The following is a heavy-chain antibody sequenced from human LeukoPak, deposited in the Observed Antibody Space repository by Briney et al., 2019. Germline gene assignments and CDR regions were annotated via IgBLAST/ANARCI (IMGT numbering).Heavy chain of an antibody. V-gene: IGHV3-33*08. CDR3: ARVGGYCSSTSCYGYYYYGMDV. D-gene: IGHD2-2*01. Sequence: GGSLRLSCAASGFTFSSYWMSWVRQAPGKGLEWVAVIWYDGTNKYYADSVKGRFTISRDNSKNTLFLQMNSLRAEDTAVYYCARVGGYCSSTSCYGYYYYGMDVWGQGTTVTVSS. CDR2: IWYDGTNK. J-gene: IGHJ6*02. CDR1: GFTFSSYW.